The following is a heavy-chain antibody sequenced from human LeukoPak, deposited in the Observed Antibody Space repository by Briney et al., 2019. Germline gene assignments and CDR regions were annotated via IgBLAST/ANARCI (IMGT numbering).Heavy chain of an antibody. CDR2: ISWNRGSI. J-gene: IGHJ4*02. CDR3: ATPSRVGATTDPDY. D-gene: IGHD1-26*01. CDR1: GFSFHDYA. Sequence: PGGSLRLSCAASGFSFHDYAMHWVRQVPGKGLEWVSGISWNRGSIGYADSVKGRFTISRDNSKNTLYLQLNTLRAEDTAVYYCATPSRVGATTDPDYWGQGTLVTVSS. V-gene: IGHV3-9*01.